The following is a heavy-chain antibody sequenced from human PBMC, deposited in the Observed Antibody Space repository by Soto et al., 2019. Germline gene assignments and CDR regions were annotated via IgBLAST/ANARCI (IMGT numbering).Heavy chain of an antibody. Sequence: XGSLRLSCADSGFTFSRYEMNWVRQAPGKGLDWVSYISSSSSTLYYADSVKGRFTISRDNAKNSLYLQMNSLRAEDTAVYYCARGGSGSYFWYFDLWGRGTLVTVSS. CDR2: ISSSSSTL. V-gene: IGHV3-48*03. J-gene: IGHJ2*01. CDR1: GFTFSRYE. CDR3: ARGGSGSYFWYFDL. D-gene: IGHD1-26*01.